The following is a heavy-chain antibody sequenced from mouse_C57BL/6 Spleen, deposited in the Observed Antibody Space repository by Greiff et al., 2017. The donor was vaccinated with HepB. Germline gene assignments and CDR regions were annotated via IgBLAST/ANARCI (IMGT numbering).Heavy chain of an antibody. D-gene: IGHD1-1*01. Sequence: EVQLQQSGTLLARPGASVKMSCKTSGYTFTSYWMHWVKQRPGQGLEWIGAIYPGNSDTSYNQKFKGKPKLTAVTSASTAYMELSSLTNEDSAVYYCTRSNYYGSSYDAMDYWGQGTSVTVSS. J-gene: IGHJ4*01. V-gene: IGHV1-5*01. CDR2: IYPGNSDT. CDR1: GYTFTSYW. CDR3: TRSNYYGSSYDAMDY.